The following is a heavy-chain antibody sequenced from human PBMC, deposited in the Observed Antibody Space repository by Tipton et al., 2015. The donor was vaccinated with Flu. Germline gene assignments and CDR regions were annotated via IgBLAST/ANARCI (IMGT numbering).Heavy chain of an antibody. J-gene: IGHJ6*02. Sequence: LSLTCTVSGGSISSSSYYWGWIRQPPGKGLEWIGSIYYSGSTYYNPSLKSRVTISVDTSKNQFSLKLSSVTAADTAVYYCARTLGIAAAGTEYYYYYGMDVWGQGTTVTVSS. CDR2: IYYSGST. CDR1: GGSISSSSYY. V-gene: IGHV4-39*07. CDR3: ARTLGIAAAGTEYYYYYGMDV. D-gene: IGHD6-13*01.